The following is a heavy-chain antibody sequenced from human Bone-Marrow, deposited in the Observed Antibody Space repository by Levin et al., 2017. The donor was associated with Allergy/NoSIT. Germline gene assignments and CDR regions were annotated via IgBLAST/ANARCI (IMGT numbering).Heavy chain of an antibody. CDR3: ARRPITMVRGGNEPFDY. D-gene: IGHD3-10*01. CDR2: IYYSGST. V-gene: IGHV4-39*01. J-gene: IGHJ4*02. CDR1: GGSISSSSYY. Sequence: SETLSLTCTVSGGSISSSSYYWGWIRQPPGKGLEWIGSIYYSGSTYYNPSLKSRVTISVDTSKNQFSLKLSSVTAADTAVYYCARRPITMVRGGNEPFDYWGQGTLVTVSS.